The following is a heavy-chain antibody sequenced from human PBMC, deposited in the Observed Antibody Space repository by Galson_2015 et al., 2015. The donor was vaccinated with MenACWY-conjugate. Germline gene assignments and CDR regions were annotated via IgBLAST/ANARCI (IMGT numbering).Heavy chain of an antibody. CDR2: IFPGDSHT. D-gene: IGHD3-22*01. V-gene: IGHV5-51*01. CDR1: GYSFRSYW. CDR3: AKVTYYYDRTSYYADL. J-gene: IGHJ5*02. Sequence: QSGAEATKPGESLQISCKGSGYSFRSYWIAWARQMPGKGLEWMGVIFPGDSHTRHGTSFQGPVTISADQSIRTAYLLWSSLKASDSAMYYCAKVTYYYDRTSYYADLWGQGTLVIVSS.